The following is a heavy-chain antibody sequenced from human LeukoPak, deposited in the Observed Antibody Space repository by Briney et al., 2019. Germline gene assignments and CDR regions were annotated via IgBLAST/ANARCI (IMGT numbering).Heavy chain of an antibody. J-gene: IGHJ4*02. CDR3: ARVRGGTYNHYFDY. CDR2: IYYAGST. Sequence: SETLSLTCTVSGGSISSYYWSWIRQPPGKGLEWIGYIYYAGSTNYNPSLKSRITISVDTSKNQFSLKLTSITAADTAVYYCARVRGGTYNHYFDYWGQGTLVTVPS. V-gene: IGHV4-59*01. CDR1: GGSISSYY. D-gene: IGHD5-24*01.